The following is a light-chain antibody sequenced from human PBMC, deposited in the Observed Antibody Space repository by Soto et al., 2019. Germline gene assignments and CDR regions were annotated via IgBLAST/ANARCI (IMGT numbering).Light chain of an antibody. CDR2: DAS. CDR3: QQYYSTPIT. Sequence: EIVLTQSPATLSLSPGERATLSCRASQSVSSYLAWYQQKPGQAPRLLIYDASNRATAIPARFSGSGSGTDFTLTISSLQAEDVAVYYCQQYYSTPITFGQGTRLEIK. J-gene: IGKJ5*01. CDR1: QSVSSY. V-gene: IGKV3-11*01.